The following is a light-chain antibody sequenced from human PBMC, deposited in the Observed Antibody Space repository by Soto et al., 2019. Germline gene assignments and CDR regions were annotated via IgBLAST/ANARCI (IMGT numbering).Light chain of an antibody. J-gene: IGKJ4*01. CDR1: QSISSW. Sequence: DIQMTQSPSTLSASVGDRVTITCRASQSISSWLAWYQQKPGKAPKLLIYEASSLKSGVPSRFSGSGSATESTLTISSLQPDDFATYYCEDYSSSSGLTFGGGTKVDIK. CDR3: EDYSSSSGLT. CDR2: EAS. V-gene: IGKV1-5*03.